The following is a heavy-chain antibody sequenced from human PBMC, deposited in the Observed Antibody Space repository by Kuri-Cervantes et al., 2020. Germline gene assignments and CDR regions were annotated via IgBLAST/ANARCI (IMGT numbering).Heavy chain of an antibody. Sequence: GESLKISCAASGFTFSSYAMHWVRQAPGKGLEWVSYISSSSSTIYYADSVKGRFTISRDNAKNSLYLQMNSLRDEDTAVYYCARGDPNRYCSSTSCYGGYWGQGTLVTVSS. D-gene: IGHD2-2*01. CDR1: GFTFSSYA. CDR3: ARGDPNRYCSSTSCYGGY. CDR2: ISSSSSTI. J-gene: IGHJ4*02. V-gene: IGHV3-48*02.